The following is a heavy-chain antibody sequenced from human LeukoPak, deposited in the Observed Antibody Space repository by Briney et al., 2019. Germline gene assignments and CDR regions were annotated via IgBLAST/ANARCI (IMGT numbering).Heavy chain of an antibody. CDR2: ITRTGVTI. Sequence: GGSLRHSCAASGFTFSNYYMKWSRQAPGKGLEWVSSITRTGVTIYYADSVKGRFTMSRDNAKNSLFLQMNSPTAEDTAVYFCARELHSSTWDYYYMDVWGKGTTVTVSS. CDR3: ARELHSSTWDYYYMDV. V-gene: IGHV3-11*01. J-gene: IGHJ6*03. CDR1: GFTFSNYY. D-gene: IGHD2-2*01.